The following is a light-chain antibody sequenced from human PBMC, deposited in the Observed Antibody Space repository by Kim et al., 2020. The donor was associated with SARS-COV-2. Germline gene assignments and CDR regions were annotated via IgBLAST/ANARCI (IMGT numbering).Light chain of an antibody. CDR2: GVS. J-gene: IGKJ4*01. CDR1: QAISRD. Sequence: VFPGKKATLSCRTSQAISRDLAWYQQKPGQAPRLLIYGVSTRATGIPATFTGSGSGTEFTLTITSLQSEDFAVYYCQQYNDWPLTFGGGTKVDIK. CDR3: QQYNDWPLT. V-gene: IGKV3-15*01.